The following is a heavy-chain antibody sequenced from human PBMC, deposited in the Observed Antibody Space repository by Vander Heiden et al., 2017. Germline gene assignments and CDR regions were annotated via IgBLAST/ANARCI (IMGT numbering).Heavy chain of an antibody. V-gene: IGHV3-23*01. Sequence: EVQLLESGGGLVQPGGSLRLSCAAYGFTFSNYAMSWVRQAPGKGLEWVSGISASGGSTYYTDSVKGRFTISRDNSKNTLYLQMNSLRAEDTAVYYCAKDAVVVTPDYWGQGTLVTVSS. CDR3: AKDAVVVTPDY. D-gene: IGHD2-21*02. CDR1: GFTFSNYA. CDR2: ISASGGST. J-gene: IGHJ4*02.